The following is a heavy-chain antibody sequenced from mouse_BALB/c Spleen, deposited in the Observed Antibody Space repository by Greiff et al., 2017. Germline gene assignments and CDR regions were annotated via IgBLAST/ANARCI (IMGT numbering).Heavy chain of an antibody. D-gene: IGHD1-1*01. V-gene: IGHV1-7*01. Sequence: VQLKESGAELAKPGASVKMSCKASGYTFTSYWMHWVKQRPGQGLEWIGYINPSTGYTEYNQKFKDKATLTADKSSSTAYMQLSSLTSEDSAVYYCARDYGSSYLFAYWGQGTLVTVSA. CDR3: ARDYGSSYLFAY. CDR2: INPSTGYT. CDR1: GYTFTSYW. J-gene: IGHJ3*01.